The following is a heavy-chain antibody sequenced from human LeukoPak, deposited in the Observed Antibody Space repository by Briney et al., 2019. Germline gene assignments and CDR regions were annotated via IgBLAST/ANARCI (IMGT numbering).Heavy chain of an antibody. J-gene: IGHJ6*02. V-gene: IGHV7-4-1*02. CDR2: INTNTGNP. D-gene: IGHD4-11*01. Sequence: ASVKVSCKASGYIFTSNAMNWVRQAPGQGLEWMGWINTNTGNPAYAQGFTGRFVFSLDTSVSTAYLQISTLRAEDTAVYYCARGPYSGMDVWGQGTTVTVSS. CDR3: ARGPYSGMDV. CDR1: GYIFTSNA.